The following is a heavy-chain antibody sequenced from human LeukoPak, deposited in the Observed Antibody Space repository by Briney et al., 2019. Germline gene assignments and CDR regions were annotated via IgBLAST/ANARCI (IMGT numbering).Heavy chain of an antibody. CDR3: ARAHSSGWFN. CDR1: GGSINSGDYY. Sequence: SQTLPLTCTASGGSINSGDYYWSWIRQHPGKGLEWIGYIYYSGSTYYNPSLKSRVTISVDTSKNQFSLKLSSVTAADTAVYYCARAHSSGWFNWGQGTLVTVSS. D-gene: IGHD6-19*01. CDR2: IYYSGST. V-gene: IGHV4-30-4*08. J-gene: IGHJ4*02.